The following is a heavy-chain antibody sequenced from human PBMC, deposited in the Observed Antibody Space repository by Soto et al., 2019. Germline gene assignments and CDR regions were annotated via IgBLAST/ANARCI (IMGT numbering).Heavy chain of an antibody. Sequence: PGGSLRLSCAASGFTFSNYGMHWVRQAPGKGLEWVSVISYDGMNRYDADSVKGRFTISRDNSKKTLYLQMSRLRAEDTAVYYCAKDRDGYNSGGMDVWGQGTTVTVSS. V-gene: IGHV3-30*18. CDR2: ISYDGMNR. D-gene: IGHD5-12*01. CDR3: AKDRDGYNSGGMDV. J-gene: IGHJ6*02. CDR1: GFTFSNYG.